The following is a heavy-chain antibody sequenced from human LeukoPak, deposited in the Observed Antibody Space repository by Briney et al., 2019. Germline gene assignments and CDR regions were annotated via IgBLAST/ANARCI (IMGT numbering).Heavy chain of an antibody. V-gene: IGHV4-34*01. CDR1: GGSFRGYY. CDR3: ARGLMITVTT. Sequence: SETLSLTCAVYGGSFRGYYWSWIRQPPGKGLEWIGEINHSGSTNYNASLKSRVTISVDTSKNQFSLKLSSVTAADTAVYYCARGLMITVTTWGQGTLVTVSS. D-gene: IGHD4-17*01. J-gene: IGHJ4*02. CDR2: INHSGST.